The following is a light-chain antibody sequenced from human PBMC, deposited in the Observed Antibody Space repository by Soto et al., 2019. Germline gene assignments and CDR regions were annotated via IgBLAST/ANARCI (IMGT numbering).Light chain of an antibody. Sequence: EIVMTQSPATVSVSPGERATLSCRVSQSVNNYLAWYQQKPGQAPRLLVYGIFSRATGVPARFSGSGSGTEFTLTISSLQSEDSAVYYCQQHNKWPLTFGGGTRVEIK. CDR3: QQHNKWPLT. CDR2: GIF. V-gene: IGKV3-15*01. J-gene: IGKJ4*01. CDR1: QSVNNY.